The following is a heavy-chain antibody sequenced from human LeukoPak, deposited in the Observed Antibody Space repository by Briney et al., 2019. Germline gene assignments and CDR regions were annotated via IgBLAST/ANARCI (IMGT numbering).Heavy chain of an antibody. CDR1: GGSFSGYY. Sequence: SETLSLTCAVYGGSFSGYYWSWIRQPPGKGLEWIGEINHSGSTNYNPSLKSRVTISVDTSKNQFSLKLSSVTAADTAVYYCASLWPYQLSAFVIWGQGTMVTVSS. V-gene: IGHV4-34*01. CDR3: ASLWPYQLSAFVI. D-gene: IGHD2-2*01. J-gene: IGHJ3*02. CDR2: INHSGST.